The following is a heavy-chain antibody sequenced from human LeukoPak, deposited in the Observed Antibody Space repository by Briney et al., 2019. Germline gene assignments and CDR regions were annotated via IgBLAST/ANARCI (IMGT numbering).Heavy chain of an antibody. CDR2: IYYSGST. CDR3: ARGGYSYGYMGYSDY. J-gene: IGHJ4*02. Sequence: SETLSLTCTVSGGSISSRSHYWCWIRQPPGKGLEWLGSIYYSGSTSYNPSLKRRVTISVDTSKNQFSLKLSAVTAADTAVYYCARGGYSYGYMGYSDYWGQGTLVTVSS. D-gene: IGHD5-18*01. V-gene: IGHV4-39*01. CDR1: GGSISSRSHY.